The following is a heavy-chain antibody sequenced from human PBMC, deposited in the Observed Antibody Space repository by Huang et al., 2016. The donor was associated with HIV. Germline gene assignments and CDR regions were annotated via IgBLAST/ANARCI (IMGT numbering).Heavy chain of an antibody. CDR2: SSSSSSTI. CDR3: ARGAWYYDFWSGSLGFDY. D-gene: IGHD3-3*01. Sequence: EVQLVESGGGLVQPGGSLRLSCAASGFTLSSYSMNWVRQAPWKGLEWVSYSSSSSSTIYYADSGKGRVTSSRDNAKNSLYLQMNSLRDEDTAVYYCARGAWYYDFWSGSLGFDYWGQGTLVTVSS. CDR1: GFTLSSYS. J-gene: IGHJ4*02. V-gene: IGHV3-48*02.